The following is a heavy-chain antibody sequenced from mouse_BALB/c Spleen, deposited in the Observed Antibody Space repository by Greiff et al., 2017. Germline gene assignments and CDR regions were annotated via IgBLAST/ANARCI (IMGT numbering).Heavy chain of an antibody. Sequence: VQLQQSGAGLVRSGASVKLSCTASGFNIKDYYMHWVQQRPEQGLEWIGWIDPENGDTEYAPKFQGKATMTADTSSNTAYLQLSSLTSEDTAVYYDNPARDAMDYWGQGTSVTVSS. J-gene: IGHJ4*01. V-gene: IGHV14-4*02. CDR3: NPARDAMDY. CDR1: GFNIKDYY. CDR2: IDPENGDT.